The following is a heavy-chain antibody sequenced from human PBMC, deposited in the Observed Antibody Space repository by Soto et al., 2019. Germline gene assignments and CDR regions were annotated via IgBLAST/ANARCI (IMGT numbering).Heavy chain of an antibody. V-gene: IGHV3-23*01. CDR1: GFTFSGYA. CDR2: ISGSGGRI. Sequence: PGGSLRLSCTASGFTFSGYAMSWVRQAPGKGLEWVSVISGSGGRINYSDSVKGRFTISRDNSKNTLYLQMNSLRGEDTAVYYCAKPSLYCSSTSCYDYWGQGTLVTVSS. CDR3: AKPSLYCSSTSCYDY. J-gene: IGHJ4*02. D-gene: IGHD2-2*01.